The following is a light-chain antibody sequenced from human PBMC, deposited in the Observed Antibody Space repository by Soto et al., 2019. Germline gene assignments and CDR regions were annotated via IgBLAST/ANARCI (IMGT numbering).Light chain of an antibody. CDR3: QQCTSPPRT. J-gene: IGKJ1*01. V-gene: IGKV3-20*01. Sequence: EIVLTQSPGTLSLSPGERATLSCRASQSVSSTYLSWYQQRPGQAPRLLIYGASSTATGIPDRFSGSGSGTDFILTISRLEPEDFAVYYCQQCTSPPRTFGQGTRVEIK. CDR1: QSVSSTY. CDR2: GAS.